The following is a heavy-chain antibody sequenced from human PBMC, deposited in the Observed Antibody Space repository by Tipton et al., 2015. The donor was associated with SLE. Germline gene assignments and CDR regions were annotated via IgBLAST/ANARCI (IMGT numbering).Heavy chain of an antibody. CDR2: MYRSGTT. CDR3: AIPTVGATGGFDS. D-gene: IGHD1-26*01. Sequence: TLSLTCTVSGDSFSNHFWSWIRQPPGKGLEWIGYMYRSGTTKYNPSLKRRVTISADTSKNQFSLKLTSVTVADTAVYYCAIPTVGATGGFDSWSHGTLVIVSS. V-gene: IGHV4-59*11. CDR1: GDSFSNHF. J-gene: IGHJ4*01.